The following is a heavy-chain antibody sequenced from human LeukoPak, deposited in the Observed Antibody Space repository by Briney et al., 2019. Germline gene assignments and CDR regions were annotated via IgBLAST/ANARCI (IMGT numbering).Heavy chain of an antibody. J-gene: IGHJ3*02. D-gene: IGHD2-15*01. CDR1: RFTFSNYD. Sequence: GESLRLSCTASRFTFSNYDMHWVRQAPGKGLEWLAFIQNDGSNETYADCVKGRFTISRDNSKNSLYLQMNCLRAADTAVYYCASRGYSSGSDAFEIWGQGTMVAVSS. CDR2: IQNDGSNE. CDR3: ASRGYSSGSDAFEI. V-gene: IGHV3-30*02.